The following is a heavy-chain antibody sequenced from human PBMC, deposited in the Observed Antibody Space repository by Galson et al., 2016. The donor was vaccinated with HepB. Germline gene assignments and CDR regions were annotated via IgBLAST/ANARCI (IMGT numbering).Heavy chain of an antibody. CDR1: GFTFRDYY. J-gene: IGHJ1*01. CDR2: ITSGSDYT. CDR3: ARGHPQVGASL. Sequence: SLRLSCAASGFTFRDYYMSWIRQAPGKGLEWLSYITSGSDYTNYADSVKGRFTIARDNAESSLFMQMNSLRADDTAIYYCARGHPQVGASLWGLGTLVTVSS. V-gene: IGHV3-11*06. D-gene: IGHD1-26*01.